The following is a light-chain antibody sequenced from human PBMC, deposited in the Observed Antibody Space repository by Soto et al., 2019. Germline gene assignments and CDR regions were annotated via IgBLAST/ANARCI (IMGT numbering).Light chain of an antibody. V-gene: IGLV2-14*01. CDR2: QVS. CDR1: SSDIGAYNS. Sequence: SALTQPASVSGSPGQSITISCTGTSSDIGAYNSVSWYQHHPGKAPKLIVFQVSFRPSAVSDRFSGSKSDNTASLTISGLQTEDEADYHCLSYTASSTFVFGTGTKVTVL. CDR3: LSYTASSTFV. J-gene: IGLJ1*01.